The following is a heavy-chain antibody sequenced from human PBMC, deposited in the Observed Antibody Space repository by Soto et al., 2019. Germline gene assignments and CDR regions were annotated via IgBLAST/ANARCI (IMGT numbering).Heavy chain of an antibody. Sequence: PGGSLRLSCAASGFTFSSYAMSWVRQAPGKGLEWVSAISGSGGSTYYADSVKGRFTISRDNSKNTLYLQMNSLRAEDTAVYYCAKDLRITIFGVVPPGMDVWGQGTTVTVSS. J-gene: IGHJ6*02. CDR1: GFTFSSYA. CDR3: AKDLRITIFGVVPPGMDV. V-gene: IGHV3-23*01. D-gene: IGHD3-3*01. CDR2: ISGSGGST.